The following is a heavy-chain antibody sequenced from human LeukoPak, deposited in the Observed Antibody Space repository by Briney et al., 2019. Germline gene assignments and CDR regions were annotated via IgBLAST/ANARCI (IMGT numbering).Heavy chain of an antibody. J-gene: IGHJ4*02. V-gene: IGHV3-21*01. CDR1: GFTFSSYS. CDR2: ISSSSNYI. CDR3: ARDLGGNYDFWNAYDY. D-gene: IGHD3-3*01. Sequence: PGGSLRLSCAASGFTFSSYSMNWVRQAPGKGLEWVSSISSSSNYIYYADSVKGRFTISRDNAKNSLYLQMNSLRAEDTAVYYCARDLGGNYDFWNAYDYWGQGTLVTVSS.